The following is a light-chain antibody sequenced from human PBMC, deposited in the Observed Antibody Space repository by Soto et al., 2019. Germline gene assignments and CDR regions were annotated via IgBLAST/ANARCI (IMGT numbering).Light chain of an antibody. J-gene: IGKJ3*01. CDR1: QGISSF. CDR2: GAS. V-gene: IGKV1-9*01. CDR3: QQINSFPIP. Sequence: IQLTQSPSSLSASVGDRVTITCRASQGISSFLAWYQQKPGKAPKLLIYGASTLQSGVPSRFSGSGSGTDFTLTIGSLQPEEFATYYCQQINSFPIPFGPGTKVDIK.